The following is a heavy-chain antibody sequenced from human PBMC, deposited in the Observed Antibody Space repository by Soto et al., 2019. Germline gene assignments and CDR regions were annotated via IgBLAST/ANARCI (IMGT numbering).Heavy chain of an antibody. V-gene: IGHV3-72*01. CDR1: GLIFSDYH. CDR2: IRRKANSYTT. J-gene: IGHJ6*02. D-gene: IGHD6-19*01. Sequence: EVQLVESGGGLVQPGGSLRLSCAASGLIFSDYHMDWVRQAPGKGLEWVGRIRRKANSYTTEYAASVKGRFTISRDDSKSSLYLQMNSLKSDDTAVYYCAMLGGWSGGSSGMDVWGQGTTVTVSS. CDR3: AMLGGWSGGSSGMDV.